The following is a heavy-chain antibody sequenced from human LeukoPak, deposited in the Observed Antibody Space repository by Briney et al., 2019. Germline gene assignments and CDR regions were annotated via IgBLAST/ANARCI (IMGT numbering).Heavy chain of an antibody. V-gene: IGHV4-39*01. J-gene: IGHJ4*02. CDR2: IHYSARS. Sequence: SETLSLTCTVSGGSITSKNYYWGWIRQSPGKGLEWIGSIHYSARSYYNPSLKSRVFISVDTSKSQFFLRVSSVTVADTAIYYCARQQGYYDFETATAFPPYYFDSWGQGTLVTSSS. D-gene: IGHD3-3*01. CDR3: ARQQGYYDFETATAFPPYYFDS. CDR1: GGSITSKNYY.